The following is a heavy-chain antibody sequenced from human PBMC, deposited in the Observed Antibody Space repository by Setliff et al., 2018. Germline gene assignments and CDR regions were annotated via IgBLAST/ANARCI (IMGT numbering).Heavy chain of an antibody. CDR2: LSDDGSNE. D-gene: IGHD1-26*01. J-gene: IGHJ4*02. CDR3: AKDGLGPTYTYFFDY. V-gene: IGHV3-30*18. CDR1: GFTVSSFS. Sequence: GESLKISCAASGFTVSSFSMHWVRQAPVKGLDWVATLSDDGSNEFYADSVMGRFTISRDNSKNSLYLQMNSLRAEDTAVYYCAKDGLGPTYTYFFDYWGQGAQVTVSS.